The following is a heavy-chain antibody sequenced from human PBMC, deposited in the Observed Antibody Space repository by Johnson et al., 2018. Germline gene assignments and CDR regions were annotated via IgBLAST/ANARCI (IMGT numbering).Heavy chain of an antibody. CDR1: GGSLSGYY. J-gene: IGHJ1*01. V-gene: IGHV4-34*01. D-gene: IGHD4-23*01. Sequence: QVQLQQWGAGLLKPSETLSLSCAVYGGSLSGYYWSWIRQPPGKGLEWIGEINHSGSTNYNSSLKSRVTISIDTSKNQFSLKVVSGTDADTAVYFCSRGVTDQHWSQGTLVTVSS. CDR2: INHSGST. CDR3: SRGVTDQH.